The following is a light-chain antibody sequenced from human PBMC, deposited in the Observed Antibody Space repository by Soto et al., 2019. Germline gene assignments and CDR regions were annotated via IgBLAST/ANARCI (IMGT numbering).Light chain of an antibody. CDR2: GAS. J-gene: IGKJ4*01. CDR1: QGIGDT. CDR3: QQYGSSLPLT. Sequence: EVVMTQSPATLSVSPGEGVTLSCRASQGIGDTLAWYQQKPGQAPRLLIYGASSRATGIPDRFSGSGSGTDFTLTISRLEPEDFAVYYCQQYGSSLPLTFGGGTKVDIK. V-gene: IGKV3-20*01.